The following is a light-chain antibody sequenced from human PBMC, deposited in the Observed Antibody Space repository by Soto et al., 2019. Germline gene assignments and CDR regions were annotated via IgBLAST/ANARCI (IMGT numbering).Light chain of an antibody. CDR2: DVS. CDR1: SSDVGGNNY. CDR3: SSHAGTKNVV. Sequence: QSVLTQPPSASGSPGQSVTISCTGTSSDVGGNNYVSWYQQYPGKVPKLMIYDVSKRPSGVPDRFSGSKSGNTASLTVSGLQAEDEADYYCSSHAGTKNVVFGGGTKLTVL. V-gene: IGLV2-8*01. J-gene: IGLJ2*01.